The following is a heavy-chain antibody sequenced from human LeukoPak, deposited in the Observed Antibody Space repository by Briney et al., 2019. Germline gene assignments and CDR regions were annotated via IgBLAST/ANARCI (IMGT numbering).Heavy chain of an antibody. D-gene: IGHD3-10*01. J-gene: IGHJ5*02. Sequence: WGSVKVSCKASGGTFSSYAISWVRQAPGQGLEWMGGIIPIFGTANYAQKFQGRVTITADESTSTAYMELSSLRSEDTAVYYCARCPEVRGVIITRFDPWGQGTLVTVSS. CDR1: GGTFSSYA. V-gene: IGHV1-69*13. CDR2: IIPIFGTA. CDR3: ARCPEVRGVIITRFDP.